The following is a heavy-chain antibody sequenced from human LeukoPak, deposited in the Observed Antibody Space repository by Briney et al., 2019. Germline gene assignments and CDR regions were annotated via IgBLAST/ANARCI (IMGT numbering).Heavy chain of an antibody. J-gene: IGHJ3*02. CDR2: INPNSGGT. Sequence: ASVKVSCKASGYTFTDYYIHWVRQAPGQGLEWMGWINPNSGGTNSAQKFQGRVTMTRDTSISTAYTELSRLRSDDTAVYYCAREYGSITMVIWGQGTMVTVSS. D-gene: IGHD3-10*01. V-gene: IGHV1-2*02. CDR3: AREYGSITMVI. CDR1: GYTFTDYY.